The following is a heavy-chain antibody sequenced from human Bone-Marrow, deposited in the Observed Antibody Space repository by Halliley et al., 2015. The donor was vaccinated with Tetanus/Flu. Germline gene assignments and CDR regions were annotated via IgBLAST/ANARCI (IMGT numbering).Heavy chain of an antibody. J-gene: IGHJ4*02. V-gene: IGHV3-23*01. Sequence: IIGSGGTTNYGDPVKGRFTISRDTSQNPPYLQMNSRGAEDTAVYFCGKARARGLDLRGVNFDSWGQGTLVSVSS. D-gene: IGHD3-10*01. CDR2: IIGSGGTT. CDR3: GKARARGLDLRGVNFDS.